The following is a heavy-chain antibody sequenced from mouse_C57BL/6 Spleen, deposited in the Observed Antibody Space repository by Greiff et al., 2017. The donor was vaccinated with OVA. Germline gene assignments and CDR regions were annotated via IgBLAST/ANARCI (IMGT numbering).Heavy chain of an antibody. J-gene: IGHJ4*01. Sequence: VQLQQSGAELVRPGASVKLSCKASGYTFTDYYINWVKQRPGQGLEWIARIYPGSGNTYYNEKFKGKATLTAEKSSSTAYMQLSSLTSEDSAVYFCARWDGNYEDYAMDYWGQGTSVTVSS. CDR2: IYPGSGNT. CDR3: ARWDGNYEDYAMDY. CDR1: GYTFTDYY. D-gene: IGHD2-1*01. V-gene: IGHV1-76*01.